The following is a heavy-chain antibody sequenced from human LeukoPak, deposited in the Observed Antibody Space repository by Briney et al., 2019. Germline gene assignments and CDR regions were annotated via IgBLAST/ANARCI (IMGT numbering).Heavy chain of an antibody. CDR2: IIPIFGTA. CDR1: GGTFSSYA. V-gene: IGHV1-69*01. J-gene: IGHJ3*02. CDR3: TRRGGGVDFCEGSYRNPADAFDI. Sequence: SVTVSCKAAGGTFSSYAISWVRQAPGQGLEWMGGIIPIFGTANYAQKFQGRVTITADEPTSTAYMELSNVRSVATAVYYWTRRGGGVDFCEGSYRNPADAFDIWGQGTMVTVSS. D-gene: IGHD3-16*02.